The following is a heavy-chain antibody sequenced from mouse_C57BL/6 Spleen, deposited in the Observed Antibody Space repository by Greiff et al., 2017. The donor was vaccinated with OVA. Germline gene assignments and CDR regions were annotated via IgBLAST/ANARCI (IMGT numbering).Heavy chain of an antibody. CDR3: ARGNYYGSSGAY. J-gene: IGHJ3*01. Sequence: QVQLQQPGAELVKPGASVKMSCKASGYTFTSYWITWVKQRPGQGLEWIGDIYPGSGSTNYNEKFKSKATLTVDTSSSTAYMQLSSLTSEDSAVYYCARGNYYGSSGAYWGQGTLVTVSA. D-gene: IGHD1-1*01. CDR1: GYTFTSYW. V-gene: IGHV1-55*01. CDR2: IYPGSGST.